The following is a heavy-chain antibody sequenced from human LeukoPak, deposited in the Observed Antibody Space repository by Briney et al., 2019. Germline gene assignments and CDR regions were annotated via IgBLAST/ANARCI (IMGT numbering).Heavy chain of an antibody. CDR1: GGFISSYY. V-gene: IGHV4-59*01. CDR2: MSYSGST. Sequence: SETLSLTCTVSGGFISSYYWSWIRQPPGRGLEWIGYMSYSGSTNYNPSLKSQVTMSINTSKNQFSLRLSSVTAADTAVDYCARGSDFGDYWGQGTLVTVSS. J-gene: IGHJ4*02. D-gene: IGHD4-17*01. CDR3: ARGSDFGDY.